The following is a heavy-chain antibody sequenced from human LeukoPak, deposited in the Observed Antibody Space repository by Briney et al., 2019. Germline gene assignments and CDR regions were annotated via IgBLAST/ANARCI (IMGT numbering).Heavy chain of an antibody. V-gene: IGHV4-39*01. D-gene: IGHD6-19*01. CDR2: IYYSGST. Sequence: PSETLSLTCTVSGGSISSSSYYWGWIRQPPGKGLEWIGSIYYSGSTYYNPSLKSRVTISVDTSKNQFSLKLSSVTAADTAVYYCARLRDTKDSSGWYGPNWGQGTLVTVSS. CDR3: ARLRDTKDSSGWYGPN. J-gene: IGHJ4*02. CDR1: GGSISSSSYY.